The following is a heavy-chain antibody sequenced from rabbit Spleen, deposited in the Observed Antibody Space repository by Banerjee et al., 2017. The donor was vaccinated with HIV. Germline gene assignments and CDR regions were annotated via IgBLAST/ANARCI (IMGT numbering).Heavy chain of an antibody. CDR1: GFSFSGSYY. D-gene: IGHD5-1*01. J-gene: IGHJ4*01. CDR3: ARDYVGDGDPSFHL. Sequence: QEQLVESGGGLVQPEGSLTLTCTASGFSFSGSYYMCWVRQAPGKGLEWIGCIVTGSGSTYYASWAKGRFTISKTSSTTVTLQLNSLTAADTATYFCARDYVGDGDPSFHLWGPGTLVTVS. V-gene: IGHV1S45*01. CDR2: IVTGSGST.